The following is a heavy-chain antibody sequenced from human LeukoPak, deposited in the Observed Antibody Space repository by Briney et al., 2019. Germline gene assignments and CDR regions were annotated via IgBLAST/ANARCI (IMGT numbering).Heavy chain of an antibody. Sequence: GGSLRLSCAASGFSFSSYGMHWVRQAPGKGLEWVAFIQYDGSNKYYADSVKGRFTISRDNAKNTLYLQMNSLRAEDTAVYYCARENYAGYSSSRYDYWGQGTLVTVSS. CDR2: IQYDGSNK. V-gene: IGHV3-30*02. J-gene: IGHJ4*02. D-gene: IGHD6-13*01. CDR1: GFSFSSYG. CDR3: ARENYAGYSSSRYDY.